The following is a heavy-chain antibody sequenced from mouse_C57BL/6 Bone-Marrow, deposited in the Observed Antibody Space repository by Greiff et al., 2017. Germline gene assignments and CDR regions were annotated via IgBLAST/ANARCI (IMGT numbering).Heavy chain of an antibody. V-gene: IGHV1-26*01. CDR2: INPNNGGT. Sequence: EVQLQQSGPELVKPGASVKISCKASGYTFTDYYMHWVKQSHGKSLEWIGDINPNNGGTSYNQKFKGKATLTVDKSSSTAYMELRSLTSEDSAVYYCARGWLDYWGQGTTLTVSS. D-gene: IGHD1-1*02. J-gene: IGHJ2*01. CDR3: ARGWLDY. CDR1: GYTFTDYY.